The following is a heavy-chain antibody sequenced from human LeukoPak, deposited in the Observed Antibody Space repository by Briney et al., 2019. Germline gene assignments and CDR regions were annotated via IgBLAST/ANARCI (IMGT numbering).Heavy chain of an antibody. CDR3: ARDLFRSERVGLNDY. D-gene: IGHD3-16*01. J-gene: IGHJ4*02. Sequence: PGVSLRLSCAASGFTVSSNCMSWVRHAPGKGLEWVPVIYRGGSTYYADSVKGRFTISRDNSKKTPFLQMNSLRAEDTAVYYCARDLFRSERVGLNDYWGQGTLVTVSS. CDR2: IYRGGST. CDR1: GFTVSSNC. V-gene: IGHV3-53*01.